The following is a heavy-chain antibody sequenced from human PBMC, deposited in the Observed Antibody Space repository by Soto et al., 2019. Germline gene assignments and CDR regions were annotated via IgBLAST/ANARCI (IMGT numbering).Heavy chain of an antibody. D-gene: IGHD2-15*01. CDR2: INSDGSST. CDR1: GFTFSSYW. Sequence: PGGSLRLSCAASGFTFSSYWMHWVRQAPGKGLVWVSRINSDGSSTSYADSVKGRFTISRDNAKNTLYLQMNSLRAEDTAVYYCARASKGYCSGGSCYHFDYWGQGTLVTVSS. V-gene: IGHV3-74*01. CDR3: ARASKGYCSGGSCYHFDY. J-gene: IGHJ4*02.